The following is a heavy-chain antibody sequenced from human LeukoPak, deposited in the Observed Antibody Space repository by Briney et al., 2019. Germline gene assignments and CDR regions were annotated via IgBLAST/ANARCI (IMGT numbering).Heavy chain of an antibody. CDR2: XYXXDSXT. J-gene: IGHJ4*02. V-gene: IGHV5-51*01. CDR3: ARHSDVIGAI. Sequence: GVSLKXSSXASGYTFTHQXIGXXXQKSGSGLEWMXXXYXXDSXTRYXPSFQGHVTISADTSINTAYLEWSRLEASDTGIYYCARHSDVIGAIWGQGTLVTVSS. CDR1: GYTFTHQX. D-gene: IGHD3-10*01.